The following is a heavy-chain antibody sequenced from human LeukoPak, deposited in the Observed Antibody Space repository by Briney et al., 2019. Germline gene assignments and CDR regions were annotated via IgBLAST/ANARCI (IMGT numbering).Heavy chain of an antibody. J-gene: IGHJ5*02. Sequence: GASVTVSCTASGGTFSSYAISWVRQAPGQGLEWMGGIIPIFGTANYAQKFQGRVTITADESTSTAYMELSSLRSEDTAVYYCARGGPKYSSSYNWFDPWGQGTLITVSS. CDR3: ARGGPKYSSSYNWFDP. CDR2: IIPIFGTA. CDR1: GGTFSSYA. D-gene: IGHD6-6*01. V-gene: IGHV1-69*13.